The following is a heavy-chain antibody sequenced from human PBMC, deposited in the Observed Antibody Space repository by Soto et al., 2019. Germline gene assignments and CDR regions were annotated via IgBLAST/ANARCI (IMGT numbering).Heavy chain of an antibody. CDR2: ISSSGSTI. J-gene: IGHJ6*03. D-gene: IGHD3-10*01. Sequence: GGSLRLSCAASGLSLSDYAMSWVRQAPGKGLEWVSYISSSGSTIYYADSVKGRFTISRDNAKNSLYLQMNSLRAEDTAVYYCARVGAMVRGVTHRPYYYMDVWGKGTTVTVSS. CDR1: GLSLSDYA. V-gene: IGHV3-11*01. CDR3: ARVGAMVRGVTHRPYYYMDV.